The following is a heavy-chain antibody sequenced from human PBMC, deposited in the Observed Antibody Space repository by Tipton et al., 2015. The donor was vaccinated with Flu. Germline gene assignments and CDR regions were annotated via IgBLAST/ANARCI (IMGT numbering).Heavy chain of an antibody. CDR1: GFAFSSYW. CDR3: AMFKNPGH. Sequence: SLRLSCAASGFAFSSYWVLWVRQAPGKGLEWVANINEDGSTTYYLGSVRGRFTISRDNARNSVFLQMNSLRVEDTALYYCAMFKNPGHWGQGTLVTVSS. D-gene: IGHD2/OR15-2a*01. J-gene: IGHJ4*02. CDR2: INEDGSTT. V-gene: IGHV3-7*01.